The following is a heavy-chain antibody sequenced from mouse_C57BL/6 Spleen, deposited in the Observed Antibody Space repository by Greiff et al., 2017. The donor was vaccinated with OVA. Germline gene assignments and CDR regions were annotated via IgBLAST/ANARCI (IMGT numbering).Heavy chain of an antibody. CDR3: ARYYYDCDEDYCAMDY. CDR2: INPYNGGT. V-gene: IGHV1-19*01. Sequence: EVQLQQSGPVLVKPGASVKMSCKASGYTFTDYNMNWVKQSHGKSLEWIGVINPYNGGTGYNQKFKGKATLAVDKSSSTAYMELNSLKSEDSAVYYCARYYYDCDEDYCAMDYWGQGTSVTVSS. CDR1: GYTFTDYN. D-gene: IGHD2-4*01. J-gene: IGHJ4*01.